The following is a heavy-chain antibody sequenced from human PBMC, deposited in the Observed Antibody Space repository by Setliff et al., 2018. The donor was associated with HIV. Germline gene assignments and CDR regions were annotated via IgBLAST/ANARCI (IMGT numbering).Heavy chain of an antibody. J-gene: IGHJ6*03. Sequence: SETLSLTCTVSGDSISTSNSYWGWVRQPPGKGLEWIGSLYYGGSTYYNPSLKSRVTISVDTSKNQFSLKLSSVTAADTAVYYCASAYCGGDCYSRTRKFYYYYYMDVWGKGTTVTVSS. D-gene: IGHD2-21*02. CDR2: LYYGGST. CDR1: GDSISTSNSY. V-gene: IGHV4-39*07. CDR3: ASAYCGGDCYSRTRKFYYYYYMDV.